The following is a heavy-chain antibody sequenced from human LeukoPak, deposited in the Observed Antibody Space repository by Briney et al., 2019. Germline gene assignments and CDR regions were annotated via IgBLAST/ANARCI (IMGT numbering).Heavy chain of an antibody. CDR1: GFTFSSYS. D-gene: IGHD6-13*01. CDR3: AREGPYSSSWSPYDAFDI. J-gene: IGHJ3*02. Sequence: PGGSLRLSCAASGFTFSSYSMNWVRQAPGKGLEWVSSISSSSSYIYYADSVKGRFTISRDNAKNSLYLQMNSLRAEDTAVYYCAREGPYSSSWSPYDAFDIWGQGTMVTVSS. V-gene: IGHV3-21*01. CDR2: ISSSSSYI.